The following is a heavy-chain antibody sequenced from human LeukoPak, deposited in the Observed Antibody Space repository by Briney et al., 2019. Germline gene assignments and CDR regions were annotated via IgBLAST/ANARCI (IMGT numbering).Heavy chain of an antibody. V-gene: IGHV4-34*01. Sequence: SETLSLTCAVYGGSFSGYYWSWIRQPPGKGLEWIGEINHSGSINYNPSLKSRVTISVDTSKNQFSLKLSSVTAADTAVYYCARADYDFWSGYYTSSYFDYWGQGTLVTVSS. D-gene: IGHD3-3*01. CDR2: INHSGSI. J-gene: IGHJ4*02. CDR1: GGSFSGYY. CDR3: ARADYDFWSGYYTSSYFDY.